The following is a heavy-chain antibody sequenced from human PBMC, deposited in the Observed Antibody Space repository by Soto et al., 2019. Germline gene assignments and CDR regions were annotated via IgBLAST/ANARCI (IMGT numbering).Heavy chain of an antibody. Sequence: ASVKVSCKASGYAFTSYGISWVRQAPGQGLEWMGWISAYNGNTNYAQKLQGRVTMTTDTSTSTAYMELRSLRAEDTAVYYCAKAEATNWNLFDYRGQGTLITVSS. CDR3: AKAEATNWNLFDY. CDR1: GYAFTSYG. J-gene: IGHJ4*02. V-gene: IGHV1-18*01. D-gene: IGHD1-20*01. CDR2: ISAYNGNT.